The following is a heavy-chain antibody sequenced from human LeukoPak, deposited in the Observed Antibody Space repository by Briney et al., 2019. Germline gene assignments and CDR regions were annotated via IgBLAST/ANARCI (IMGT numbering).Heavy chain of an antibody. Sequence: ASVKVSCKASGYTFTSYGISWVRQAPGQGLEWMGWISAYNGNTNYAQKLQGRVTLTTDTSTSTAYMELRSLRSDDTAVYYCARTVVVPAAIPPDYWGQGTLVTVSS. CDR3: ARTVVVPAAIPPDY. J-gene: IGHJ4*02. CDR2: ISAYNGNT. CDR1: GYTFTSYG. D-gene: IGHD2-2*01. V-gene: IGHV1-18*01.